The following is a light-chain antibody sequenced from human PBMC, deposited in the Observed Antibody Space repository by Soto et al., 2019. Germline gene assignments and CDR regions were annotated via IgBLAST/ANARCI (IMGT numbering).Light chain of an antibody. Sequence: EIVLTQSPGTLSLSPGERATLSCMASQTLTTTYLAWYQQKPGQAPRLLIYGVSRRATGIPDRFSGSGSGTDFTLTISRLEPEDFAVDSCQQYADLPYTFGQGTTLEI. CDR2: GVS. J-gene: IGKJ2*01. CDR1: QTLTTTY. CDR3: QQYADLPYT. V-gene: IGKV3-20*01.